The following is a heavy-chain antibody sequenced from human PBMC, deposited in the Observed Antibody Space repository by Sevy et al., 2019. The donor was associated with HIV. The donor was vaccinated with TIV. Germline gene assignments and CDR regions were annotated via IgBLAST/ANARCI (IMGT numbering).Heavy chain of an antibody. CDR1: GFTFSDPW. Sequence: GGSLRLSCLASGFTFSDPWMSWVRQAPGKGLEWVGRIKSKADGGTTDYAAPVKGRFTISRDDSTNTLYLQMESLQTEDTAVYYCTTHLSLSFAMMVVAEGGMDVWGQGTTVTVSS. J-gene: IGHJ6*02. D-gene: IGHD3-22*01. CDR2: IKSKADGGTT. CDR3: TTHLSLSFAMMVVAEGGMDV. V-gene: IGHV3-15*01.